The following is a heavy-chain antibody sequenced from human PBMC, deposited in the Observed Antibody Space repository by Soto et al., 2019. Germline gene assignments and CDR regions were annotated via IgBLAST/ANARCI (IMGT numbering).Heavy chain of an antibody. CDR1: GYSFTSYW. CDR3: ARIGINIVWGVTYYYHYLMEV. CDR2: IYPGDSDT. J-gene: IGHJ6*02. V-gene: IGHV5-51*01. Sequence: GESLKISCKGSGYSFTSYWIGWVRQMPGKGLEWMGIIYPGDSDTRYSPSFQGQVTISADKSISTAYLQWSSLKASDTAMYYCARIGINIVWGVTYYYHYLMEVWGQGTTVT. D-gene: IGHD3-10*01.